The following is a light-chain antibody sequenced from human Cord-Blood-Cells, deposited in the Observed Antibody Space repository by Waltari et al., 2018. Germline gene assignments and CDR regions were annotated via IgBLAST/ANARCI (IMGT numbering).Light chain of an antibody. CDR2: EVS. V-gene: IGLV2-8*01. Sequence: QSALTQPPSASGSPGQSVTIPCTGTSRDVGGYNSVPWYQQHPGKAPKLMIYEVSKRPSGVPDRFSGSKSGNTASLTVSGLQAEDEADYYCSSYAGSNNLVFGGGTKLTVL. CDR1: SRDVGGYNS. J-gene: IGLJ2*01. CDR3: SSYAGSNNLV.